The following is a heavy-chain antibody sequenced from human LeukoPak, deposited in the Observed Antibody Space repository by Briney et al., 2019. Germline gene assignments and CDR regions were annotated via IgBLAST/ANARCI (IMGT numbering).Heavy chain of an antibody. J-gene: IGHJ4*02. CDR3: AKDHCSSTSCHFDY. CDR1: GFTFSSYG. D-gene: IGHD2-2*01. V-gene: IGHV3-23*01. Sequence: GGSLRLSCAAAGFTFSSYGMSWVRQAPGKGLEWVSAIGGRDGSTYYADSVKGRFTISRDNSKNTLYLQMNSLRAEDTAVYYCAKDHCSSTSCHFDYWGQGTLVTVSS. CDR2: IGGRDGST.